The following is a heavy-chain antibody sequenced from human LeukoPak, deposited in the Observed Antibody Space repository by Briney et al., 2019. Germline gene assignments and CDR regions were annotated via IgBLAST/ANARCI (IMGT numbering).Heavy chain of an antibody. D-gene: IGHD1-26*01. CDR1: GFTFDDYA. CDR2: INWNGGST. J-gene: IGHJ6*03. Sequence: RAGGSLRLSCAASGFTFDDYAMHWVRQAPGKGLEWVSGINWNGGSTGYADSVKGRFTISRDNAKNSLYLQMSSLRAEDTALYYCAKNGWELLGGYYMDVWGKGTTITVSS. CDR3: AKNGWELLGGYYMDV. V-gene: IGHV3-20*04.